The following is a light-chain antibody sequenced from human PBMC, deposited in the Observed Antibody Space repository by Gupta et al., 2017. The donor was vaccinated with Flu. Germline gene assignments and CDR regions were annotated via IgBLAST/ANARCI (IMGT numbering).Light chain of an antibody. V-gene: IGKV1-8*01. Sequence: PSSLSASTGDRVTITCRASESLSSYLAWYQQRPGKAPNLLIYAASTVKSGVPSKFSGSGSGTDFTLTISRLQPEEFANYYCQQYDSSPFTFGRGTXVEIK. CDR3: QQYDSSPFT. CDR1: ESLSSY. CDR2: AAS. J-gene: IGKJ4*01.